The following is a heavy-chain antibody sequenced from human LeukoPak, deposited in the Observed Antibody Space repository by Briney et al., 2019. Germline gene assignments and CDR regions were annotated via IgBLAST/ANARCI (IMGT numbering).Heavy chain of an antibody. J-gene: IGHJ4*02. CDR2: IYSAGDT. V-gene: IGHV3-66*01. Sequence: PGGSLRLSCAASGFSVSSNYMTWVRQVPGKGLEWVSIIYSAGDTYYADSVRGRFTISRDNSKNTLYLQMNTLRAEDTAVYYCARARTVTTAYFDCWGQGALVTVSS. D-gene: IGHD4-17*01. CDR1: GFSVSSNY. CDR3: ARARTVTTAYFDC.